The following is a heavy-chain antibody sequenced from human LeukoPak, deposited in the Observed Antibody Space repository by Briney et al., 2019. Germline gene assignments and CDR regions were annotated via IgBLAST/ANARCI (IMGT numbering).Heavy chain of an antibody. CDR1: GGSISSGSYY. CDR2: IYTSGST. J-gene: IGHJ4*02. CDR3: ARVAGSWTD. Sequence: SETLSLTCTVSGGSISSGSYYWSWIRQPAGKGLEWIGRIYTSGSTNYNPSLKSRVTISVDTSKNQFSLKLSSVTAADTAVYYCARVAGSWTDWGQGTLVTVSS. D-gene: IGHD6-13*01. V-gene: IGHV4-61*02.